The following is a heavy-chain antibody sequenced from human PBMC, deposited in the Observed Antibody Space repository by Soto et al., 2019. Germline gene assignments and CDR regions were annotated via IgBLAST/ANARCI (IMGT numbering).Heavy chain of an antibody. CDR3: ARIPDYYDSSGYSFDY. CDR2: IYYSGST. CDR1: GGSLSSYY. J-gene: IGHJ4*02. Sequence: PSVTLSLTCSVSGGSLSSYYWSWIRQPPGKGLEWIGYIYYSGSTNYNPSLKSRVTISVDTSKNQFSLKLSSVTAADTAVYYCARIPDYYDSSGYSFDYWGQGTLVTVSS. V-gene: IGHV4-59*01. D-gene: IGHD3-22*01.